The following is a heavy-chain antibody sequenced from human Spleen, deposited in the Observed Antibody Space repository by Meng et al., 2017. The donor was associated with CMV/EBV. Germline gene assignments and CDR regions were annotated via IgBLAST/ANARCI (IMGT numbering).Heavy chain of an antibody. CDR2: IIPFIGLA. J-gene: IGHJ5*02. D-gene: IGHD3-10*01. V-gene: IGHV1-69*02. Sequence: CKASGATFSSNSVDWVRQAPGQGLEWVGRIIPFIGLADYAQKFQGRVTIRADKSTTTAYMELSSLRSEDTAVYYCAWGGSERPKWFDTWGQGTLVTVSS. CDR1: GATFSSNS. CDR3: AWGGSERPKWFDT.